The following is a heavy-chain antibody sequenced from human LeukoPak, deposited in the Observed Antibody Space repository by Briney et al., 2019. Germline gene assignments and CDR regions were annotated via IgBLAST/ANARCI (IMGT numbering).Heavy chain of an antibody. CDR3: ARAARTLFGVFIIAAFDI. V-gene: IGHV1-69*06. J-gene: IGHJ3*02. CDR1: GGTFSRYG. CDR2: IIPIFGAA. Sequence: ASVKVSCNASGGTFSRYGINWVRQAPGQGLEWMGGIIPIFGAANYAQKFQGRVTITADTSTNTAYMELGSLRSEDAAVYYCARAARTLFGVFIIAAFDIWGQGTMVTVSS. D-gene: IGHD3-3*01.